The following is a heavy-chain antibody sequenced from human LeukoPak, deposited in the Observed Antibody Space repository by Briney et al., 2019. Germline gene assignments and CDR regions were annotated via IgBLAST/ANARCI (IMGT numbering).Heavy chain of an antibody. CDR3: ARVVGATNWYFDL. D-gene: IGHD1-26*01. V-gene: IGHV1-2*02. CDR2: INPNSGGT. J-gene: IGHJ2*01. Sequence: ASVKVSCKASGYTFTGYYMHWVRQAPGQGLGWMGWINPNSGGTNYAQKFQGRVTMTRDTSISTAYMELSRLRSDDTAVYYCARVVGATNWYFDLWGRGTLVTVSS. CDR1: GYTFTGYY.